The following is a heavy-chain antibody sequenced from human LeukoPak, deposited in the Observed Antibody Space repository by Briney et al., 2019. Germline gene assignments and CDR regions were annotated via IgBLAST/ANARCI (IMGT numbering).Heavy chain of an antibody. V-gene: IGHV3-21*05. CDR2: ITRDSSDI. D-gene: IGHD2/OR15-2a*01. Sequence: GGSLRLSCAGSGFTFSTYNMNWVRQAPGKGLECISYITRDSSDIYYADSVKGRFTISRDNAKNSLYLQMNSLRAEDMALYYCAKDFSVGNYFDYWGQGTLVTVSS. CDR1: GFTFSTYN. CDR3: AKDFSVGNYFDY. J-gene: IGHJ4*02.